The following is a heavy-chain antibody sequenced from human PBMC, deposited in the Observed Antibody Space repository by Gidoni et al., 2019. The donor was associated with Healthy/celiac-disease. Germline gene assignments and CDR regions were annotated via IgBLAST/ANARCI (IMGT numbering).Heavy chain of an antibody. V-gene: IGHV3-7*04. J-gene: IGHJ4*02. Sequence: EVQLVESGGGLVQPGGSLRLSCAASGFTFSSYWMSWVRQAPGKGLEWVANIKQDGSEKYYVDSVKGRFTISRDNAKNSLYLQMNSLRAEDTAVYYCARGTIVGATPGAYWGQGTLVTVSS. CDR2: IKQDGSEK. CDR1: GFTFSSYW. D-gene: IGHD1-26*01. CDR3: ARGTIVGATPGAY.